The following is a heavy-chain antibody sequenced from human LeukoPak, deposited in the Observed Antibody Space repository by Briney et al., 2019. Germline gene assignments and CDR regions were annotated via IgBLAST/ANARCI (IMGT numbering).Heavy chain of an antibody. D-gene: IGHD3-22*01. V-gene: IGHV3-23*01. CDR1: GFTFSSYA. J-gene: IGHJ4*02. CDR3: AKTRGSGSFDY. CDR2: IDGGGRST. Sequence: GGSLRLSCAASGFTFSSYAMSWVRQAPGKGLEWVSGIDGGGRSTYYADSVKGRFTISRDNSKKTLYLQMSRLRVEDTAIYYCAKTRGSGSFDYWGQGTLVTVSS.